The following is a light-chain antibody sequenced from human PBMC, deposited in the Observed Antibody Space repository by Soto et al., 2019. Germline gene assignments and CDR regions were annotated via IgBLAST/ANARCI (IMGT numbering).Light chain of an antibody. V-gene: IGKV1-33*01. J-gene: IGKJ4*01. CDR3: QQYYSLPLI. CDR2: DAF. Sequence: DIQMTQSPSSLSASVGDRVTITCQASQDINNYLNWYQQKPGKAPELLIYDAFNLETGVPSRFSGSRSGTDFNFTISSLQPEDIATDYCQQYYSLPLIFGGGTKVEIK. CDR1: QDINNY.